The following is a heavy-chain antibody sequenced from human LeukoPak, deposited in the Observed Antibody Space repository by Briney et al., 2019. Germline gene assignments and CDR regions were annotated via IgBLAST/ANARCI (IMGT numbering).Heavy chain of an antibody. CDR1: GFSFRSYW. CDR3: ARSYSSVFDFDY. J-gene: IGHJ4*02. Sequence: GGSLRLTCAVSGFSFRSYWMSWVRQAPGKGLEWVANIKEDGSEKYYVDSVKGRFTISRDNAKNSLYLQMNSLRAEDTAVYYCARSYSSVFDFDYWGQGTLVTVSS. V-gene: IGHV3-7*05. CDR2: IKEDGSEK. D-gene: IGHD6-19*01.